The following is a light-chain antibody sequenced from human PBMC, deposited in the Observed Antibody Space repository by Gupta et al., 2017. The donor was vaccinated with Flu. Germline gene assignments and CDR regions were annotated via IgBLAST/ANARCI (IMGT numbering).Light chain of an antibody. J-gene: IGKJ1*01. Sequence: EIVMTQSPATLSVSPGERATLSCRASQSVSSNVAWYQQKPGQAPRLLIYGASTRATGIPARFSGRGSGTEFTLTISSLQSEDFAVYYCQQYNNWPQAFGQGTKVEIK. CDR3: QQYNNWPQA. V-gene: IGKV3-15*01. CDR2: GAS. CDR1: QSVSSN.